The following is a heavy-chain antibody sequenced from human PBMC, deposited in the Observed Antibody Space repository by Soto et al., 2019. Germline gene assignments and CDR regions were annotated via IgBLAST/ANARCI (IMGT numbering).Heavy chain of an antibody. J-gene: IGHJ4*02. D-gene: IGHD5-18*01. CDR2: IYSGGST. CDR3: ARIQLWFYYFDY. CDR1: GFTVSSNY. Sequence: GGSLRLSCAASGFTVSSNYMSWVRQAPGKGLEWVSVIYSGGSTYYADSVKGRFTISRDNSKNTLYLQMNSLRAEDTAVYYCARIQLWFYYFDYWGQGTLVTVSS. V-gene: IGHV3-53*01.